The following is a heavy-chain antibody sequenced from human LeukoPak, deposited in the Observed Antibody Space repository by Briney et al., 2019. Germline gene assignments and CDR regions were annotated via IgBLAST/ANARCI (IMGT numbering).Heavy chain of an antibody. D-gene: IGHD6-19*01. CDR1: GGSISSSSYY. Sequence: SETLSLTCTVSGGSISSSSYYWGWIRQPPGKGLEWIGSIYYSGSTYSNPSLKSRVTISVATSKNQLYLKLSSVTAADTAVYYCARHLIIFGSSGWQGSEYFQHWGQGTLVTVSS. CDR2: IYYSGST. J-gene: IGHJ1*01. V-gene: IGHV4-39*01. CDR3: ARHLIIFGSSGWQGSEYFQH.